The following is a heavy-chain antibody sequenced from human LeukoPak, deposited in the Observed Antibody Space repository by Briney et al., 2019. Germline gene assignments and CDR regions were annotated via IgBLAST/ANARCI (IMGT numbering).Heavy chain of an antibody. D-gene: IGHD3-9*01. V-gene: IGHV1-69*04. CDR3: ARDPPNYDILTGYYDY. J-gene: IGHJ4*02. CDR1: GGTFSSYA. Sequence: SVKLSCKASGGTFSSYAISWVRQAPGQGLEWMGRIIPILGIANYAQKFQGRVTITADKSTSTAYMELSSLRSEDTAVYYCARDPPNYDILTGYYDYWGQGAQCTVSS. CDR2: IIPILGIA.